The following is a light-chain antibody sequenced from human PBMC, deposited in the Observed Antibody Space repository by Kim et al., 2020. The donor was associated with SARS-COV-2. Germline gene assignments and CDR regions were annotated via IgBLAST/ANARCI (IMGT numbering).Light chain of an antibody. CDR3: AAWDSSLSAYV. CDR2: RDD. CDR1: RKNVGNQG. J-gene: IGLJ1*01. Sequence: RQTATLAGSGNRKNVGNQGAAWLQQRQGHPHKLLSYRDDNRPPGISERLSASRSGNTASLTITGLQPEDEADYYCAAWDSSLSAYVFGTGTKVTVL. V-gene: IGLV10-54*01.